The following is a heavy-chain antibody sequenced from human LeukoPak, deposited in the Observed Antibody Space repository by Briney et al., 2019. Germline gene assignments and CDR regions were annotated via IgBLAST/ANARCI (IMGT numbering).Heavy chain of an antibody. J-gene: IGHJ2*01. CDR1: GGFISSYY. V-gene: IGHV4-4*07. Sequence: KSSETLSLTCTVSGGFISSYYWSWIRQPAGKGLEWIGRIYTSGSTNYNPSLKSRVTISVDKSKNQFSLKLSSVTAADTAVYYCATGGSGYWYFDPRGRGTLVTVSS. D-gene: IGHD2-8*02. CDR2: IYTSGST. CDR3: ATGGSGYWYFDP.